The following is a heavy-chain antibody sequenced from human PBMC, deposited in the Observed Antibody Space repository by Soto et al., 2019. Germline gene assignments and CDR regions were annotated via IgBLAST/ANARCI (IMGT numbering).Heavy chain of an antibody. CDR2: IKSKTDGGTT. CDR1: GFTFSNAW. J-gene: IGHJ6*02. V-gene: IGHV3-15*07. Sequence: PGVSLRLSCSASGFTFSNAWMNWVRQAPGKGLEWVGRIKSKTDGGTTDYAAPVKGRFTISRDDSKNTLYLQMNSLKTEDTAVYYCTTGYCSSTSCYGSFYYYGMDVWGQGTTVTVSS. D-gene: IGHD2-2*01. CDR3: TTGYCSSTSCYGSFYYYGMDV.